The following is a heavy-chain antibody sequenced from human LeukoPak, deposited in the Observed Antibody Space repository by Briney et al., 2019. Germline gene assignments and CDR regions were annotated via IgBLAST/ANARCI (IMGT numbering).Heavy chain of an antibody. Sequence: TSETLSLTCAVYGGSFSGYYWSWIRQPPGKGLEWIGEINHSGSTNYNPSLKSRVTISVDTSKNQFSLKLSSVTAADTAVYYCARAHILTGYYNGAFDIWGQGTMVTVSS. CDR1: GGSFSGYY. CDR3: ARAHILTGYYNGAFDI. J-gene: IGHJ3*02. CDR2: INHSGST. D-gene: IGHD3-9*01. V-gene: IGHV4-34*01.